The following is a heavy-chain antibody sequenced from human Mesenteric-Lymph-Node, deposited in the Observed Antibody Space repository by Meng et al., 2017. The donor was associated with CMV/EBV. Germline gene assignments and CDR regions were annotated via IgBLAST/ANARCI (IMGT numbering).Heavy chain of an antibody. V-gene: IGHV4-59*01. CDR1: GASLKSYY. Sequence: GSLRLSCSVSGASLKSYYWTWIRQPPGRGLECIGQIYHSGNTDYSPSLKSRVTISIDTSKNQVSLRLTSVTAADTAIYYCARNDPTRWRDYFDYWGQGILVTVSS. CDR2: IYHSGNT. J-gene: IGHJ4*02. D-gene: IGHD3-16*01. CDR3: ARNDPTRWRDYFDY.